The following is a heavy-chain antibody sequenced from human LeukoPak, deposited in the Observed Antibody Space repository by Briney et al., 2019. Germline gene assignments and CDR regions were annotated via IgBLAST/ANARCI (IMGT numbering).Heavy chain of an antibody. D-gene: IGHD3-16*01. CDR3: ARHVTRLGSVWGSHRQDYFDY. CDR2: TYYRSKWYN. Sequence: SQTLSLTCAISGDSVSSNSAAWNWIRHSPSRGLEWLGRTYYRSKWYNDYAVSVKSPIPINPDTSKNQFSLQLNSVTAADTAVYYCARHVTRLGSVWGSHRQDYFDYWGQGTLVTVSS. CDR1: GDSVSSNSAA. V-gene: IGHV6-1*01. J-gene: IGHJ4*02.